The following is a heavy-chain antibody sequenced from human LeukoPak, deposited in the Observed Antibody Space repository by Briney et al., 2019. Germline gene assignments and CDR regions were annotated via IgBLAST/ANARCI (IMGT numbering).Heavy chain of an antibody. CDR2: IIPIFGTA. Sequence: SVKVSCKASGYSFTTYGMNWVRPAPGQGLEWMGGIIPIFGTANYAQKFQGRVTITADESTSTAYMELSSLRSEDTAVYYCASRLGYCSGGSCYHPAFDIWGQGTMVTVSS. CDR1: GYSFTTYG. CDR3: ASRLGYCSGGSCYHPAFDI. V-gene: IGHV1-69*13. J-gene: IGHJ3*02. D-gene: IGHD2-15*01.